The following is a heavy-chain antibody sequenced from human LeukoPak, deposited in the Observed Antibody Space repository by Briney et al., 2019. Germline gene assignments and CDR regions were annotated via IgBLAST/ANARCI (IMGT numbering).Heavy chain of an antibody. D-gene: IGHD2-15*01. V-gene: IGHV3-21*01. CDR3: SRGSYNSGGTSDY. CDR2: ISTSGNYI. CDR1: GFTFGDYS. J-gene: IGHJ4*02. Sequence: PGGSLRLSCAASGFTFGDYSMNWVRQAPGKGLEWVSYISTSGNYIYYADSVKGRFTIFRDNAKNSLYLQMNSLRAEDTAVYYCSRGSYNSGGTSDYWGQGNLVTVSS.